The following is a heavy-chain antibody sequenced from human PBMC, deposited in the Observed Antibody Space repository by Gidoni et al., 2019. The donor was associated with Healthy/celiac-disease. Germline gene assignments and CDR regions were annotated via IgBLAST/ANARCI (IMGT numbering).Heavy chain of an antibody. D-gene: IGHD3-10*01. CDR2: IVVGSGNT. CDR3: AAGYYGSGSYYMADY. V-gene: IGHV1-58*02. Sequence: QMQLVQSGPEVKKPGTSVKVSCQASGFTFTSSSMQWVRQARGQRLEWIGWIVVGSGNTNYAQKFQERVTITRDMSTSTAYIELSSLRSEDTAVYYCAAGYYGSGSYYMADYWGQGTLVTVSS. CDR1: GFTFTSSS. J-gene: IGHJ4*02.